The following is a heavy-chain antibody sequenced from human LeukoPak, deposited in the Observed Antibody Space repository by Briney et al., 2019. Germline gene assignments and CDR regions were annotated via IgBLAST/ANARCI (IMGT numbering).Heavy chain of an antibody. Sequence: GGTLRLSCAASGFTFSSFGMSWVRQAPGKGLEWVSAISGSGGSTYYADSVKGRFTISRDNSKNTLYLQMNSLRAEDTAVYYCAKAHCSGGTCYHYSVDYWGQGTLVTVSS. V-gene: IGHV3-23*01. CDR3: AKAHCSGGTCYHYSVDY. J-gene: IGHJ4*02. CDR1: GFTFSSFG. CDR2: ISGSGGST. D-gene: IGHD2-15*01.